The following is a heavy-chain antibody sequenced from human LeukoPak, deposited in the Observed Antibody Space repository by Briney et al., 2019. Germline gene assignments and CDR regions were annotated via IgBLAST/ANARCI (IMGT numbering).Heavy chain of an antibody. CDR2: IYYSGST. Sequence: SETLSLTCTVSGGSINSYHWGWIRQPPGKGLEWIGTIYYSGSTYYNPSLKSRVTISVDTSKNQFSLKLSSVTAADTAVYSCARRARGDYTNSYYMDVWGKGTTVTVSS. D-gene: IGHD4-11*01. CDR1: GGSINSYH. CDR3: ARRARGDYTNSYYMDV. J-gene: IGHJ6*03. V-gene: IGHV4-39*01.